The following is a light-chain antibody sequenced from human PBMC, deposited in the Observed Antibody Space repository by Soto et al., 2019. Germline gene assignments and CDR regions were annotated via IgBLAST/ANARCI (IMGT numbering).Light chain of an antibody. CDR1: QHSNNW. V-gene: IGKV1-12*02. CDR3: QQANTFT. Sequence: DIQLTQSPSSVSASVGDRVTIICRASQHSNNWLAWYQQKPGKAPQLLIYATSSLFSGVPSRFSGSGSGTEYTLTISSLQPEDFATYYCQQANTFTFGGGTKVEIK. J-gene: IGKJ4*01. CDR2: ATS.